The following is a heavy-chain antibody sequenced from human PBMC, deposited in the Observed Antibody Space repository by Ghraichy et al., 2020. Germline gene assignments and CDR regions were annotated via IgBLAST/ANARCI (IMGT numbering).Heavy chain of an antibody. D-gene: IGHD3-10*01. CDR2: INHSGST. J-gene: IGHJ4*02. V-gene: IGHV4-34*01. CDR3: ARVVTGSYYNHFDY. Sequence: SQTLSLTCAVYGGSFSGYYWSWIRQPPGKGLEWIGEINHSGSTNYNPSLKSRVTISVDTSKNQFSLKLSSVTAADTAVYYCARVVTGSYYNHFDYWGQGTLVTVSS. CDR1: GGSFSGYY.